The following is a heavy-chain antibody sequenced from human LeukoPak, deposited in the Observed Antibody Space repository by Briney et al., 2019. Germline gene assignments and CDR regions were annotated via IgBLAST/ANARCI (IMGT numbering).Heavy chain of an antibody. CDR1: GFTFSSYD. J-gene: IGHJ3*02. V-gene: IGHV3-13*04. CDR3: GRGMVRGVIGYAFDI. D-gene: IGHD3-10*01. Sequence: GGSLRLSCAASGFTFSSYDMHWVRHATGKGLEWVSAIGTAGDTYYPGSVKGRFTISRENAKNSLYLQMNSLRAGDTAVYYCGRGMVRGVIGYAFDIWGQGTMVTVSS. CDR2: IGTAGDT.